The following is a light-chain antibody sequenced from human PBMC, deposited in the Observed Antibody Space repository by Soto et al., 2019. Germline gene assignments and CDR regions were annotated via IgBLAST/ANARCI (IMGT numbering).Light chain of an antibody. CDR1: QSVRSSF. CDR3: QQYSSSPRT. V-gene: IGKV3-20*01. Sequence: EIVLTQSPGTLSLSPGERATLSCRASQSVRSSFLAWYQQKPGQAPRLLIYGASSRATGIPDRFSGSGSGTDFTLTISRLEPEDFAVYSCQQYSSSPRTFGQGTKVEIK. J-gene: IGKJ1*01. CDR2: GAS.